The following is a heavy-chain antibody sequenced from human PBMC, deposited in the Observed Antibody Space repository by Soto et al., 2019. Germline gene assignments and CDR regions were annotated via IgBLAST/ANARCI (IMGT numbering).Heavy chain of an antibody. V-gene: IGHV1-69*13. CDR1: GGTFSSYA. Sequence: SVKVSCKASGGTFSSYAISWVRQAPGQGLEWMGGIIPIFGTANYAQKFQGRVTITADESTSTAYMELSSLRSEDTAVYYCASSGINTIFGVVIYYYYGMDVWGQGTTVTVSS. J-gene: IGHJ6*02. D-gene: IGHD3-3*01. CDR3: ASSGINTIFGVVIYYYYGMDV. CDR2: IIPIFGTA.